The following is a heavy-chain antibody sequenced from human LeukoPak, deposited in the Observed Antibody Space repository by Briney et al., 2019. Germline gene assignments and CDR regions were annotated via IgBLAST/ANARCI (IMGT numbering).Heavy chain of an antibody. Sequence: ASVKVSCRASGYTFTAYYVHWVRQAPGQGLEWMGWITPNSGGTKYAQKFQGRVTMTRDTSISTAYMELSGLRSDDTAVYHCARGFRLSAIEDWFDPWGQGTLVTVSS. J-gene: IGHJ5*02. CDR3: ARGFRLSAIEDWFDP. V-gene: IGHV1-2*02. D-gene: IGHD2-2*02. CDR1: GYTFTAYY. CDR2: ITPNSGGT.